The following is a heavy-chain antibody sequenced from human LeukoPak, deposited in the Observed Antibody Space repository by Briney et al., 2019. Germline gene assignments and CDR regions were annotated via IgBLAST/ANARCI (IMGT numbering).Heavy chain of an antibody. CDR2: ISSSGSTI. V-gene: IGHV3-48*03. J-gene: IGHJ4*02. CDR1: GFTFSSYE. CDR3: AKTGGIAAAH. D-gene: IGHD6-13*01. Sequence: PGGSLRLSCAASGFTFSSYEMNWVRQAPGKGLEWVSYISSSGSTIYYADSVKGRFTISRDNSKNTLYLQMKSLRAEDTAVYYCAKTGGIAAAHWGQGTLVTVSS.